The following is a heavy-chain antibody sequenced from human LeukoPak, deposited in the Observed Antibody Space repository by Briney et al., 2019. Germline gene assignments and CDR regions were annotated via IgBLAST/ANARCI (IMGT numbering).Heavy chain of an antibody. CDR2: ISGSGGST. Sequence: GGSLRLSCAASGFTFSIYAMSWVRQAPGKGLEWVSAISGSGGSTYYADSVKGRFTISRDNSKNTLYLQMNSLRAEDTAVYYCAKVVYGGKTYYFDYWGQGTLVTVSS. CDR1: GFTFSIYA. V-gene: IGHV3-23*01. CDR3: AKVVYGGKTYYFDY. D-gene: IGHD4-23*01. J-gene: IGHJ4*02.